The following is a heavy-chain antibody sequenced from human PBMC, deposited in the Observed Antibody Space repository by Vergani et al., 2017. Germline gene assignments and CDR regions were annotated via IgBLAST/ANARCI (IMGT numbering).Heavy chain of an antibody. CDR2: IYTSGST. CDR1: GGSISSGSYH. Sequence: QVQLQESGPGLVKPSQTLSLTCTVSGGSISSGSYHWSWIRQPAGKGLEWVGRIYTSGSTNYNPSLKSRVTISVDTSKNQFSLKLSSVTAADTAVYYCARGGLWFGEAYYYYGMDVWGQGTTVTVSS. J-gene: IGHJ6*02. D-gene: IGHD3-10*01. CDR3: ARGGLWFGEAYYYYGMDV. V-gene: IGHV4-61*02.